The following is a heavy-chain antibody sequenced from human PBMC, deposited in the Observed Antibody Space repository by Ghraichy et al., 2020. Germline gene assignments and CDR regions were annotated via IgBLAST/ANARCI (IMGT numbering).Heavy chain of an antibody. Sequence: ASVKVSCKASGYTFTSYGISWVRQAPGQGLEWMGWISAYNGNTNYAQKIQGRVTMTTDTSTSTVYMELRSLRSDDTAVYYCARPLCGTSSLCDAFDIWGQGTMVTVSS. J-gene: IGHJ3*02. CDR2: ISAYNGNT. D-gene: IGHD6-6*01. CDR1: GYTFTSYG. V-gene: IGHV1-18*01. CDR3: ARPLCGTSSLCDAFDI.